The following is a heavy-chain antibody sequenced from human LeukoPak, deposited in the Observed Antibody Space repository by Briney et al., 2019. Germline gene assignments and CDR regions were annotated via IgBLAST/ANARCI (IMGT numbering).Heavy chain of an antibody. J-gene: IGHJ4*02. V-gene: IGHV1-2*02. D-gene: IGHD6-25*01. CDR1: GYTFTGYY. CDR3: ASGYHTTFPRS. CDR2: INPNSGNT. Sequence: ASVKVSCKASGYTFTGYYMHWVRQAPGQGLEWMGWINPNSGNTNSAQNLQGRVTMTRDTSISTAYMEPSGLTSDDTAIYYCASGYHTTFPRSWGQGTLITVSS.